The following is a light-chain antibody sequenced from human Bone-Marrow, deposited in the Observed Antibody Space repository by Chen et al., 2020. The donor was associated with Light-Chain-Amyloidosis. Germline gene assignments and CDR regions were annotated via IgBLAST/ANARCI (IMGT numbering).Light chain of an antibody. CDR1: NIGGRS. J-gene: IGLJ2*01. CDR3: QVWDSGRDHVV. V-gene: IGLV3-21*02. CDR2: DDS. Sequence: SYVLAQPPSVSVAPGQTARITCGGDNIGGRSVHWYHQRPGQAPVLVVYDDSDRPSGIPERFSGANSGTTGTLTITRVEAGDEADYYCQVWDSGRDHVVLGGGTKLTVL.